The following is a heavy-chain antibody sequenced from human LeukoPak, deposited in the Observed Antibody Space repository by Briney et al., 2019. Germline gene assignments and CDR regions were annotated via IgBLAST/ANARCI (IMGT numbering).Heavy chain of an antibody. CDR3: ARDSGYNFSDY. CDR2: VYHSGST. V-gene: IGHV4-38-2*02. D-gene: IGHD5-24*01. Sequence: SQTLSLTCTVTGYSLSTGFYWGWIRQPPGKGLEWIGSVYHSGSTYYNPSLKSRVTISVDTSENQFSLRLSSVTAADTAYYFCARDSGYNFSDYWGQGTLVTVSS. J-gene: IGHJ4*02. CDR1: GYSLSTGFY.